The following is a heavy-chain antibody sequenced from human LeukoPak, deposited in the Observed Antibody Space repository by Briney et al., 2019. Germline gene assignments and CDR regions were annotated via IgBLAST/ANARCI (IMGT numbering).Heavy chain of an antibody. CDR2: IYYSGST. CDR3: ARDKNSEWELRKLRDAFDI. D-gene: IGHD1-26*01. J-gene: IGHJ3*02. Sequence: SETLSLTCTVSGGSISSYYWSWIRQPPGKGLEWIGYIYYSGSTNYNPSLKSRVTISVDTSKNQFSLKLSSVTAADTAVYYCARDKNSEWELRKLRDAFDIWGQGTMVTVSS. CDR1: GGSISSYY. V-gene: IGHV4-59*12.